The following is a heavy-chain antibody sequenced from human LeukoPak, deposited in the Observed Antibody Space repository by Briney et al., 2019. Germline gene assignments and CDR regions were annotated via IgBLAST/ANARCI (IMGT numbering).Heavy chain of an antibody. CDR1: NGSISNYF. Sequence: SETLSLTCTVSNGSISNYFWSWIRQPPGKGLEWIGYVHHSGTANYNPSLMSRVNISIAPSEHRLSLKLSSVTAADTALYYCASLGGYYESSSYSQLDAFDIWGQGTMVTVSS. V-gene: IGHV4-59*01. CDR3: ASLGGYYESSSYSQLDAFDI. D-gene: IGHD3-22*01. CDR2: VHHSGTA. J-gene: IGHJ3*02.